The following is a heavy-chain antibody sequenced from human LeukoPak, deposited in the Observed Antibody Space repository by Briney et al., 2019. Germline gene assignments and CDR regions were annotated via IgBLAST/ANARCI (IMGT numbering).Heavy chain of an antibody. Sequence: GGSLRLSCAVSGYIFSSYAKRWVRQAPGKGREWGSGISGSGGNTYYADSVKGRFTIHRDNSKNTLYLQKNRERAEDTGVYYCALHSRDRSYVFAYWRQGTLVTVSS. D-gene: IGHD2-8*01. V-gene: IGHV3-23*01. CDR3: ALHSRDRSYVFAY. CDR2: ISGSGGNT. CDR1: GYIFSSYA. J-gene: IGHJ4*02.